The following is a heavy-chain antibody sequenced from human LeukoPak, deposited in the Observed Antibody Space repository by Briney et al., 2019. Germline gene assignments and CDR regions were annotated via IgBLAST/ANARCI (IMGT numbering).Heavy chain of an antibody. J-gene: IGHJ6*03. D-gene: IGHD4-11*01. CDR3: ARGPYSNYPPYYYYYYMDV. CDR2: MNPNSGNT. Sequence: GASVKVSCKASGYTFTSYDINWVRQATGQGLEWMGWMNPNSGNTGYAQKFQGRVTTTRNTSISTAYMELSSLRSEDTAVYHCARGPYSNYPPYYYYYYMDVWGKGTTVTVSS. V-gene: IGHV1-8*01. CDR1: GYTFTSYD.